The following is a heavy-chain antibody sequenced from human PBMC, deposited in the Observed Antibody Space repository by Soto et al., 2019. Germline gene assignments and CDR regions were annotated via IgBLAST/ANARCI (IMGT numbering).Heavy chain of an antibody. CDR2: ISGSSGCI. CDR1: GFTFSSYS. Sequence: GGSLRLSCAASGFTFSSYSMNWVRQAPGKGLEWVSSISGSSGCIYYADSVKGRFTISRDNSKNTLYLQMNSLRAEDTAVYYCAKDRGSHIVVVVAATLHWGQGTLVTVSS. J-gene: IGHJ4*02. CDR3: AKDRGSHIVVVVAATLH. V-gene: IGHV3-21*04. D-gene: IGHD2-15*01.